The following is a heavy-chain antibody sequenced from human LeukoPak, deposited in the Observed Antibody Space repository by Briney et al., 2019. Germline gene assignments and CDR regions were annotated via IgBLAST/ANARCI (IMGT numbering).Heavy chain of an antibody. Sequence: ASVEVSCKASGYTFTGYYLHWVRQAPGQGLEWMGIINPSGGSTSYAQKFQGRVTMTRDTSTSTVYMELSSLRSEDTAVYYCARGLPLYYDFWRELNYGMDVWGQGTTVTVSS. V-gene: IGHV1-46*01. CDR3: ARGLPLYYDFWRELNYGMDV. J-gene: IGHJ6*02. CDR2: INPSGGST. CDR1: GYTFTGYY. D-gene: IGHD3-3*01.